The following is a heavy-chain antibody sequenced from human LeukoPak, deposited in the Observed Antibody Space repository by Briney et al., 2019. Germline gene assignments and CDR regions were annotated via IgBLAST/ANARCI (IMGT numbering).Heavy chain of an antibody. CDR2: ISYDGSNK. D-gene: IGHD3-10*01. J-gene: IGHJ6*04. V-gene: IGHV3-30*18. CDR3: AKDNYYGSGSYYSFLYGMDV. Sequence: GRSLRLSCAASGFTFSSYGMHWVRQAPGKGREWVAVISYDGSNKYYADSVKGRFTISRDNSKNTLYLQMNSLRAEDTAVYYCAKDNYYGSGSYYSFLYGMDVWGKGTTVTVSS. CDR1: GFTFSSYG.